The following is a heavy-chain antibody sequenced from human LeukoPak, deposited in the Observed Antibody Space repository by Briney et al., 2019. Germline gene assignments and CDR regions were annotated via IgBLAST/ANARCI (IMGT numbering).Heavy chain of an antibody. CDR1: GFTFSSYA. CDR2: ISGSGGST. V-gene: IGHV3-23*01. D-gene: IGHD2-2*02. J-gene: IGHJ4*02. CDR3: AKARYISHLYYFDY. Sequence: GGSLRLSCPASGFTFSSYAMSWVRQAPGKGLEWVSAISGSGGSTYYADSVKGRFTISRDNSKNTLYLQMNSLRAEDTAVYYCAKARYISHLYYFDYWGQGTLVTVSS.